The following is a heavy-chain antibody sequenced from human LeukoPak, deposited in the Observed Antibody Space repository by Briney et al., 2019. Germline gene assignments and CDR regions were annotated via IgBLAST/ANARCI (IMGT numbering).Heavy chain of an antibody. J-gene: IGHJ4*02. CDR1: GFTLNNYA. V-gene: IGHV3-23*01. CDR2: RGSGGST. CDR3: VKGTGVSRYSSYAY. D-gene: IGHD2-15*01. Sequence: GGSLRLSCAASGFTLNNYAMSWVRQAPGKGLEWVSTRGSGGSTYYADSVRGRFTISRGSAKNSLHLEMNNLSAEDTAVYYCVKGTGVSRYSSYAYWGQGTLVTVSS.